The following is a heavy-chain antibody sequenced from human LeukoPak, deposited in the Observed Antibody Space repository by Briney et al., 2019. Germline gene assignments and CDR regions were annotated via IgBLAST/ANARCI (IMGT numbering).Heavy chain of an antibody. CDR3: ARVVAVAAKDY. CDR2: INSDGSST. CDR1: GFTFSSYW. V-gene: IGHV3-74*01. D-gene: IGHD6-19*01. J-gene: IGHJ4*02. Sequence: PGGSLRLSCAASGFTFSSYWMHWVRQAPGKGLVWVSRINSDGSSTSYAASVKGRFTISRDNAKNTLYLQMNSLRAEDTAVYYCARVVAVAAKDYWGQGTLVTVSS.